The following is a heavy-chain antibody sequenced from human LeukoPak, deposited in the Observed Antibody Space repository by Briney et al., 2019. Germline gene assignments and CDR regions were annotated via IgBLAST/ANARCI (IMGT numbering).Heavy chain of an antibody. D-gene: IGHD3-22*01. J-gene: IGHJ4*02. CDR2: IRYDGSNK. CDR3: AKEKKYYYDSTGYPGYDY. CDR1: GFTFSSYG. V-gene: IGHV3-30*02. Sequence: GGSLRLSCTASGFTFSSYGMHWVRQAPGKGLEWVALIRYDGSNKYYADSVKGRFTISRDNSKSTLYLQLNSLRTEETAVYYCAKEKKYYYDSTGYPGYDYWGQGTLVTVSS.